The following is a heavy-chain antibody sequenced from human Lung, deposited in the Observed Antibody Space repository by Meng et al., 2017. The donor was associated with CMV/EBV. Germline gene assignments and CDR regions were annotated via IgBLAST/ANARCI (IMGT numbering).Heavy chain of an antibody. J-gene: IGHJ5*01. V-gene: IGHV4-34*01. Sequence: SXTLSLXCGAYGGSFSGHYRSWIRQSPGKGLEWIGEIYHTGVTNYHPSLKSRVTISLDTSKSQFSLKLTSVTAADTALYYCAGLLPSGKYVHHWFDPWGQGTLVTVSS. CDR3: AGLLPSGKYVHHWFDP. CDR2: IYHTGVT. CDR1: GGSFSGHY. D-gene: IGHD3-10*02.